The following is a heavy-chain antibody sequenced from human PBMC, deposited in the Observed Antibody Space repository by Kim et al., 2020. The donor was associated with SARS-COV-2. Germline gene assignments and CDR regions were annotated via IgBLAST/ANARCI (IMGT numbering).Heavy chain of an antibody. CDR1: GFTFSSYS. Sequence: GGSLRLSCAASGFTFSSYSMNWVRQAPGKGLEWVSSISSSSSYIYYADSVKGRFTISRDNAKNSLYLQMNSLRAEDTAVYYCARDHMVRGVPYGMDVWGQGTTVTVSS. CDR2: ISSSSSYI. J-gene: IGHJ6*02. D-gene: IGHD3-10*01. V-gene: IGHV3-21*01. CDR3: ARDHMVRGVPYGMDV.